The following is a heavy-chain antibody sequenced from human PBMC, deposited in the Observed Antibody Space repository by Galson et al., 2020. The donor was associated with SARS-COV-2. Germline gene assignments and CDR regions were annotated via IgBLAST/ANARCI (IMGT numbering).Heavy chain of an antibody. CDR1: GGSISSSSYY. D-gene: IGHD6-25*01. V-gene: IGHV4-39*07. CDR3: AREEYSSGYNWFDP. CDR2: IYYSGST. J-gene: IGHJ5*02. Sequence: SETLSLTCAVYGGSISSSSYYWGWIRQPPGKGLEWIGSIYYSGSTYYNPSLKSRVTISVDTSKNQFSLKLSSVTAADTAVYYCAREEYSSGYNWFDPWGQGTLVTVSS.